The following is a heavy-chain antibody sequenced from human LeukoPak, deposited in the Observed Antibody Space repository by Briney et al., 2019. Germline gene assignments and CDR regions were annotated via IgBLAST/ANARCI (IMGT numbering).Heavy chain of an antibody. CDR2: ISPHNGYT. CDR3: ARDGSGSYFGPYYFDY. CDR1: GGTFSSYA. Sequence: GSSVKVSCKASGGTFSSYAISWVRQAPGQGLEWMGWISPHNGYTNYAQKLQDRVTMTTDTSTSTAYMELGSLRSDDTAVYYCARDGSGSYFGPYYFDYWGQGTLVTVSS. D-gene: IGHD1-26*01. J-gene: IGHJ4*02. V-gene: IGHV1-18*01.